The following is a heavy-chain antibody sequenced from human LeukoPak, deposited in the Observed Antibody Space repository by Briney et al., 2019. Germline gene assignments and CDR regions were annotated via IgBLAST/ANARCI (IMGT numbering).Heavy chain of an antibody. J-gene: IGHJ5*02. V-gene: IGHV4-4*02. CDR3: ASKGRSGPFNWFDP. CDR2: IYHSGST. CDR1: GGSISSSNW. D-gene: IGHD2-15*01. Sequence: PSGTLSLTCAVSGGSISSSNWWSWVRQPPGKGLEWIGEIYHSGSTNYNPSLKSRVTISVGKSKNQFSLKLSSVTAADTAVYYCASKGRSGPFNWFDPWGQGTLVTVSS.